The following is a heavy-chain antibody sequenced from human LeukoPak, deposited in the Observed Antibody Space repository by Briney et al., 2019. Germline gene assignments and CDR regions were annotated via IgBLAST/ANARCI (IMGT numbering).Heavy chain of an antibody. Sequence: GGSLRLSCAASGFTFSSYAMSWVRQAPGKGLEWVSASSGSGGSTYYADSVKGRFTISRDNSKNTLYLQMNSLRAEDTAVYYCAKPVLLWFGESSTDDAFDIWGQGTMVTVSS. D-gene: IGHD3-10*01. CDR1: GFTFSSYA. V-gene: IGHV3-23*01. J-gene: IGHJ3*02. CDR3: AKPVLLWFGESSTDDAFDI. CDR2: SSGSGGST.